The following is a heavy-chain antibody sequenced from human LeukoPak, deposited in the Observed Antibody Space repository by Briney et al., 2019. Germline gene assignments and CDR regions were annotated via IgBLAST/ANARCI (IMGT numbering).Heavy chain of an antibody. J-gene: IGHJ4*02. V-gene: IGHV3-73*01. D-gene: IGHD1-14*01. Sequence: GWSLRLSCAASGFTFSGSAMHWVRQASGKGVEWVGRIRSKANSYATAYAASVKGRFTIPRDDSKNTAYLQMNSLKTEDTAVYYCTRHGSAGTYWGQGTLVTVSS. CDR2: IRSKANSYAT. CDR1: GFTFSGSA. CDR3: TRHGSAGTY.